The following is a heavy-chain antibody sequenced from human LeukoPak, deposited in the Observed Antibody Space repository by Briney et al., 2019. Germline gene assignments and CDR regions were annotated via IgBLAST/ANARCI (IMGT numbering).Heavy chain of an antibody. D-gene: IGHD4-11*01. CDR3: ATVLYIAMTTWAAFDV. CDR2: ISETGGGT. V-gene: IGHV3-23*01. J-gene: IGHJ3*01. Sequence: GGSLRLSCAASEFSFITYAMTWVRQAPGKGVQWVSAISETGGGTFYAGSVKGRFTISRDNSKNTLYLQMNSLRAEDTALYYCATVLYIAMTTWAAFDVWGPGTMVTVSS. CDR1: EFSFITYA.